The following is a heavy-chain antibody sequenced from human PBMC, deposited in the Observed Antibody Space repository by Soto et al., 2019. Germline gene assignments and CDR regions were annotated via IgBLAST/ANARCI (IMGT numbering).Heavy chain of an antibody. D-gene: IGHD6-6*01. CDR2: IYYSGST. CDR1: GGSISSYY. J-gene: IGHJ4*02. V-gene: IGHV4-59*01. CDR3: AREGSSSPRYIDY. Sequence: SETLSLACTVSGGSISSYYWSWIRQPPGKGLEWIGYIYYSGSTNYNPSLKSRVTISVDTSKNQFPLKLSSVTAADTAVYYCAREGSSSPRYIDYWGQGTLVTVSS.